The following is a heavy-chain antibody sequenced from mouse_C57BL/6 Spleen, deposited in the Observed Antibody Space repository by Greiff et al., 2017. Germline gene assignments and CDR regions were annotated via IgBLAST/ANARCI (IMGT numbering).Heavy chain of an antibody. Sequence: QVQLQQPGAELVKPGASVKLSCKASGYTFTSYWMHWVKQRPGQGLEWIGMIHPNSGSTNYNEKFKDKATLTADKSFSTVYMERSSLTSEDSAVYFCARRGLGFDYWGQGTTLTVSS. CDR3: ARRGLGFDY. J-gene: IGHJ2*01. CDR1: GYTFTSYW. V-gene: IGHV1-64*01. CDR2: IHPNSGST.